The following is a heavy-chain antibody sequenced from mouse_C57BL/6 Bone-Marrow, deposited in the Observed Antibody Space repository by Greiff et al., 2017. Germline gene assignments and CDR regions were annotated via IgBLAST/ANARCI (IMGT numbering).Heavy chain of an antibody. CDR2: IDPSDSYT. CDR3: SVDRGDAMDF. Sequence: QVQLQQPGAELVMPGASVKLSCKASGYTFTSYWMHWVKQRPGQGLEWIGEIDPSDSYTNYNQKFKGKTTLTVDKSSSTAYMQLSSLTSEDSAVYYCSVDRGDAMDFWGQGTSVTVSS. V-gene: IGHV1-69*01. D-gene: IGHD3-2*01. CDR1: GYTFTSYW. J-gene: IGHJ4*01.